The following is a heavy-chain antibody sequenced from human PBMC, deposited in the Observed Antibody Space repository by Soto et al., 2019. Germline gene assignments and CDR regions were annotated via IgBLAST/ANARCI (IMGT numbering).Heavy chain of an antibody. CDR3: ARRASRRYSDY. J-gene: IGHJ4*02. V-gene: IGHV3-72*01. D-gene: IGHD2-15*01. CDR1: GFTLSDYS. CDR2: STNKVNSYTT. Sequence: EVQQVESGGGLVQPGGSLRLSCAVSGFTLSDYSMDWVRQVPGKGLEWVARSTNKVNSYTTEYAASVKGRFTISRDGSQSSLYLQMNSLKTGDSAVYACARRASRRYSDYWGQGTLVTVSS.